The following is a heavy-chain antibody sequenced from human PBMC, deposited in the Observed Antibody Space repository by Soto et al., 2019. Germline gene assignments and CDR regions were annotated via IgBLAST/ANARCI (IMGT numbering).Heavy chain of an antibody. Sequence: QVQLQESGPGLMKPSQTLPLTCTVSGGSIIGHYWSWIRQPPGKGLEWIGYIYYSGSTSYNPSLKSRVIMSLDTSKNQLSLKLSSVTAADTAVYHCARVHSSGWQSFDYWGQGTLVTVSS. D-gene: IGHD6-19*01. V-gene: IGHV4-59*11. J-gene: IGHJ4*02. CDR2: IYYSGST. CDR3: ARVHSSGWQSFDY. CDR1: GGSIIGHY.